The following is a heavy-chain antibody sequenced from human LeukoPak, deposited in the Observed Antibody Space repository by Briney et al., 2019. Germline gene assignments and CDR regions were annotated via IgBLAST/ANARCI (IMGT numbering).Heavy chain of an antibody. V-gene: IGHV4-39*01. CDR1: AGSISSSSHH. Sequence: SETLSLTCTVSAGSISSSSHHWGWIRQSPGKGLEWIGSIYSGRTTYYNPSLNSRVTISVVTSKNQFSLQLSSVTAADTAVYYCVRHDGRGGSTMGAFDSWGQGSLVTVPS. CDR3: VRHDGRGGSTMGAFDS. J-gene: IGHJ5*01. D-gene: IGHD3-3*01. CDR2: IYSGRTT.